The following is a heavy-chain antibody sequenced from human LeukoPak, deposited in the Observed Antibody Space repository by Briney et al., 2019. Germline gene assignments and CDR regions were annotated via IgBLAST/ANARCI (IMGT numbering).Heavy chain of an antibody. CDR2: INHSGST. Sequence: PSETLSLTCAVYGGSFSGYYWSWIRQPPGKGLEWIGEINHSGSTNYNPSLKSRVTISVDTSKNQFSLKLSSVTAADTAVYYCARLYDSSNSLDYWGQGTLVTVSS. J-gene: IGHJ4*02. D-gene: IGHD4-11*01. V-gene: IGHV4-34*01. CDR1: GGSFSGYY. CDR3: ARLYDSSNSLDY.